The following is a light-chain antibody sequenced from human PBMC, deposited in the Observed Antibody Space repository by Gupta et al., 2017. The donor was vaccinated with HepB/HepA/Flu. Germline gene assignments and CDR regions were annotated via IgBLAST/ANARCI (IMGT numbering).Light chain of an antibody. Sequence: EIVLTQYTATLLLSPGERATSSCRASQSVSSYLEWYQQKPGQAPRLLIYDASNRATGIAARFSGSGSGTDLTLTISSREPEDFAVYYCQQRSNWPREFGQGTRVESK. J-gene: IGKJ5*01. V-gene: IGKV3-11*01. CDR2: DAS. CDR1: QSVSSY. CDR3: QQRSNWPRE.